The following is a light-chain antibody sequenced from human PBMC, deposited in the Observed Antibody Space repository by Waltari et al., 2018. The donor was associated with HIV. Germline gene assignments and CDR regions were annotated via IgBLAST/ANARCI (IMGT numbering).Light chain of an antibody. CDR1: SSALGGYDY. CDR2: GVS. V-gene: IGLV2-14*01. Sequence: QSALTQPASVSGSPGQSITISCTGTSSALGGYDYVSWYQQHPGKAPKLMIYGVSSRPSGVSNRFSGSRSGNTASLTISGLQAEDEADYYCSAYTSISTLAVFGGGTKLTVL. J-gene: IGLJ2*01. CDR3: SAYTSISTLAV.